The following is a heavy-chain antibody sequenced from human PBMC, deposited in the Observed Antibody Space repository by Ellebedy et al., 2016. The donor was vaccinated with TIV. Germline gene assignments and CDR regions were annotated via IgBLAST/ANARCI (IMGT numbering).Heavy chain of an antibody. V-gene: IGHV3-11*06. J-gene: IGHJ6*02. CDR2: ISSKSGST. CDR1: GFTFSDYY. Sequence: GGSLRLSCAASGFTFSDYYMNWIRQAPGKGREWVSYISSKSGSTNYVDSVKGRFTISRDNAENSLYLQMNSLRAEDTAVYYCASHYGSGSYYSEFRGMDVWGQGTTVTVSS. D-gene: IGHD3-10*01. CDR3: ASHYGSGSYYSEFRGMDV.